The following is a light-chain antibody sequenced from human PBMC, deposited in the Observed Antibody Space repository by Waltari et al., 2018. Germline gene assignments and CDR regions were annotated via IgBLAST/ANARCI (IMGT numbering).Light chain of an antibody. Sequence: DIQVTQSPSSLSASIGDRVTITCRTSQGIAFYLNWYQQKPGQAPKLLTHHAPNLQSGVPSRFSVRGSGTDFTLSISSLQPEDFATYYCQHSFTTPPAFGPGTKVD. CDR2: HAP. J-gene: IGKJ3*01. CDR1: QGIAFY. CDR3: QHSFTTPPA. V-gene: IGKV1-39*01.